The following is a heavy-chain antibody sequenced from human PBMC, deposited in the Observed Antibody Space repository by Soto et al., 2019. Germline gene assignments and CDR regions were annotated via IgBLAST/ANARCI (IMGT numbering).Heavy chain of an antibody. CDR3: ARGQRFSDSFDP. CDR2: IYSSGGT. Sequence: PETLCVTCTVSGGAISGYYWTWIRQCAGKGLEWIGRIYSSGGTKYNPSLQSRVTMSLDTSKNQFSLRLTSVTAADTAVYYCARGQRFSDSFDPWGQGTLVTVSS. V-gene: IGHV4-4*07. CDR1: GGAISGYY. J-gene: IGHJ5*02. D-gene: IGHD3-3*01.